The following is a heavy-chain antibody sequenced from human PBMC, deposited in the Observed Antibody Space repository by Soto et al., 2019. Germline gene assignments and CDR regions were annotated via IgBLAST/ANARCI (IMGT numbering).Heavy chain of an antibody. CDR3: ARDRVAGIWGDAFDI. J-gene: IGHJ3*02. CDR2: INPNSGST. D-gene: IGHD3-16*01. Sequence: ASVKVSCKASGYTFTGYYMHWVRQAPGQGLEWMGWINPNSGSTNYAQKLQGRVTMTRDPSISTAYMELSRLRSDDTAVYYCARDRVAGIWGDAFDIWGQGTMVTVSS. CDR1: GYTFTGYY. V-gene: IGHV1-2*02.